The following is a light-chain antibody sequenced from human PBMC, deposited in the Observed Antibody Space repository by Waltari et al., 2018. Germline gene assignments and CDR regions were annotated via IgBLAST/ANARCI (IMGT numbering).Light chain of an antibody. J-gene: IGKJ4*01. V-gene: IGKV1-39*01. CDR3: QQTYNNPPF. CDR1: QSIGNAY. CDR2: GAS. Sequence: DIQMTQSPSSLSASVGDRVTITCRSSQSIGNAYLNWYQQKPGKAPKLLIYGASTLQSRVPSRCIGSGSGTDFTLIISSLQPEDFATYYCQQTYNNPPFFGGGTRVEI.